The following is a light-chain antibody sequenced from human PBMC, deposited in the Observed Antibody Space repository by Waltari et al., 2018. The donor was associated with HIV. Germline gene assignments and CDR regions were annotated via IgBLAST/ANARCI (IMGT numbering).Light chain of an antibody. CDR2: RNT. V-gene: IGLV10-54*01. Sequence: QAGLTQPPSVSKALRQTATLTCTGNSNNVGNQGAAWLQHHQGHPPKLLSYRNTNRPSGISERFSASRSGITASLTISGLQPEDEADYYCSTWDNSLSAWVVGGGTKLTVL. J-gene: IGLJ3*02. CDR1: SNNVGNQG. CDR3: STWDNSLSAWV.